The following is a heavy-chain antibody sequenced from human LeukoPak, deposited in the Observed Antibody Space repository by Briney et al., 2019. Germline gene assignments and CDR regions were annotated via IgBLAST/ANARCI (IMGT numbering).Heavy chain of an antibody. J-gene: IGHJ4*02. D-gene: IGHD3-16*02. CDR2: INPNSGGT. V-gene: IGHV1-2*02. CDR3: ARAPNYVWGSYRSVSNFIDY. Sequence: ASVKVSFKASGYTFTGYYMHWVRQAPGQGLEWMGWINPNSGGTNYAQKFQGRVTMTRDTSISTAYMELSRLRSDDTAVYYCARAPNYVWGSYRSVSNFIDYWGQGTLVTVSS. CDR1: GYTFTGYY.